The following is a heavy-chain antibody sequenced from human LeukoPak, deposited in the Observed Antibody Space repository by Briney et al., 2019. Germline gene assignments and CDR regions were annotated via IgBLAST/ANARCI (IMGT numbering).Heavy chain of an antibody. J-gene: IGHJ4*02. D-gene: IGHD6-19*01. CDR1: GFTFSSYG. Sequence: GGSLRLSCAASGFTFSSYGMHWVRQAPGKGLEWVAVIWYDGSNKYYANSVKGRFAISRDNSKNTLYLQMNSLRAEDTAVYYCATNSSGWYEFDYWGQGTLVTVSS. CDR3: ATNSSGWYEFDY. V-gene: IGHV3-33*01. CDR2: IWYDGSNK.